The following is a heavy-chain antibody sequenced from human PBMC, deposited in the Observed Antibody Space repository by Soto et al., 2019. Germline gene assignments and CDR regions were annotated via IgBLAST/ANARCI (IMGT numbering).Heavy chain of an antibody. CDR3: ARRGYFSISSCPDHQYYYDY. CDR1: DGSSSSYY. J-gene: IGHJ4*02. V-gene: IGHV4-59*12. CDR2: IYYSGST. Sequence: SETLSLTCTVPDGSSSSYYWSWIRQPPGKGLEWIGYIYYSGSTNYNPSLKSRVTISVDTSKNQFSLKLSSVTAADTAVYYCARRGYFSISSCPDHQYYYDYRGQRTLVIVSS. D-gene: IGHD2-2*01.